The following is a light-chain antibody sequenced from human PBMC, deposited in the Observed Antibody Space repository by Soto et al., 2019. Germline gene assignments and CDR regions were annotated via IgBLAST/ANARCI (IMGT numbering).Light chain of an antibody. CDR1: QGISSA. CDR2: DAS. V-gene: IGKV1-13*02. J-gene: IGKJ4*01. CDR3: QKYNSAPLT. Sequence: AIQLTQSPSSLSASVGDSVTITCRASQGISSALAWYQQTPGRAPKLLIYDASTLASGVPSRFSGSGSGTDFTLTISSLQPEDVATYYCQKYNSAPLTFGGGTKV.